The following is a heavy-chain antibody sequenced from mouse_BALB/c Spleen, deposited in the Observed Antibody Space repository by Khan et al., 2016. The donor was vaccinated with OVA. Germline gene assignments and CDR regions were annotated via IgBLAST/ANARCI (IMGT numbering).Heavy chain of an antibody. CDR3: ARAGYGGLAY. D-gene: IGHD1-1*01. J-gene: IGHJ3*01. CDR2: IYPGSGYT. Sequence: QVQLQQSGPELVKPGASVKMSCKASGYTFTDFLISWLKQRPGQGLEWIGEIYPGSGYTYYNEKFKGKATLTSDKSSNTAYMQLSSLTSEDSEVYFGARAGYGGLAYGGQGTLVTVSA. V-gene: IGHV1-77*01. CDR1: GYTFTDFL.